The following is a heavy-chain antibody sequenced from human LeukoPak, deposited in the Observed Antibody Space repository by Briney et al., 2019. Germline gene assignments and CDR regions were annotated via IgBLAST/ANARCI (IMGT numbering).Heavy chain of an antibody. CDR1: GFTFSSYS. Sequence: PGGSLRLSCAASGFTFSSYSMNWVRQAPGKGLEWVSSISSSSSYIYYADSVKGRFTISRDNAKNSLYLQMNSLRAEDTAVYYCARLYRVAATFDPWSQGTLVTVSS. J-gene: IGHJ5*02. V-gene: IGHV3-21*01. CDR2: ISSSSSYI. D-gene: IGHD2-15*01. CDR3: ARLYRVAATFDP.